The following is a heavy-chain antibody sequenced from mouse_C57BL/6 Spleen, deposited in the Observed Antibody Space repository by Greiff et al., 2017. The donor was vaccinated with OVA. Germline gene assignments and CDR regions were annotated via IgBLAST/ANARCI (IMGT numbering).Heavy chain of an antibody. J-gene: IGHJ2*01. D-gene: IGHD2-1*01. CDR2: LNPNYGTT. Sequence: VQLQQSGPELVKPGASVKISCKASGYSFTDYNMNWVKQSNGKSLEWIGVLNPNYGTTSYNQKFKGKATLTVYQSSSTAYIQLNSLTYEVSPVYYFAINYRFAYWGQGTTLTVSS. CDR1: GYSFTDYN. V-gene: IGHV1-39*01. CDR3: AINYRFAY.